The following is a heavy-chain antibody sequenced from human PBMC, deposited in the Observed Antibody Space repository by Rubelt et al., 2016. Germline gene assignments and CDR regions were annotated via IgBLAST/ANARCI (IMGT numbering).Heavy chain of an antibody. D-gene: IGHD6-19*01. Sequence: QVQLVQSGAEVKKPGASVKVSCKAAGYSFTTYSIHWVRQAPGQRLEWMGWINAGNGNTKYSQKFESRVTITRETSASTAYMELSSRRAEDTAIYYGATGYSSGWYVAYWGQGTLVTVSS. J-gene: IGHJ4*02. CDR3: ATGYSSGWYVAY. V-gene: IGHV1-3*01. CDR2: INAGNGNT. CDR1: GYSFTTYS.